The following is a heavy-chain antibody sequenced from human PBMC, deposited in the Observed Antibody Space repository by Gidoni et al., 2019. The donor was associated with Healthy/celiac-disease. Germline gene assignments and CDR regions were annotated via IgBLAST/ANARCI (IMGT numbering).Heavy chain of an antibody. CDR1: GYSISSGYY. CDR2: IYPSGCT. D-gene: IGHD2-2*01. CDR3: ARDQDCSSTSCYYYYYGMDV. J-gene: IGHJ6*02. Sequence: QVQLQESGPGLVKPSETLSLTCTVSGYSISSGYYWGWIRPPPGKGLEWIGSIYPSGCTYYNPSLKSRVTISVDTSKNQCSLKLSSVTAADTAVYYCARDQDCSSTSCYYYYYGMDVWGQGTTVTVSS. V-gene: IGHV4-38-2*02.